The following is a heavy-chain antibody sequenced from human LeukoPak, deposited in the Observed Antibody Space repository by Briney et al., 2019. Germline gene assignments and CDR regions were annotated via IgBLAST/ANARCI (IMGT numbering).Heavy chain of an antibody. CDR3: AKALYATEAIDY. CDR1: GFTFSRYG. V-gene: IGHV3-30*18. D-gene: IGHD2-2*02. J-gene: IGHJ4*02. Sequence: QAGGSLRPSCAASGFTFSRYGMHWVRQAPGKGLEWVAVISYDGSNKYYGDSVKGRFTISRDNSKNTLYLQMNSLRAEDTAVYYCAKALYATEAIDYWGQGTLVTVSS. CDR2: ISYDGSNK.